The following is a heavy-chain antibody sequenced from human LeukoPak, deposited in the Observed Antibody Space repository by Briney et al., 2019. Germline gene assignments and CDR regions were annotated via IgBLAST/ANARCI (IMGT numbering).Heavy chain of an antibody. D-gene: IGHD6-6*01. CDR2: ISSSSSTI. V-gene: IGHV3-48*01. CDR3: ARGLYSSSVHY. Sequence: GGSLRLSCAASGFTFSSYSMNWVRQAPGKGLEWVSYISSSSSTIYYADSVKGRFTIPRDNAKNSLYLQMNSLRAEDTAVYYCARGLYSSSVHYWGQGTLVTVSS. J-gene: IGHJ4*02. CDR1: GFTFSSYS.